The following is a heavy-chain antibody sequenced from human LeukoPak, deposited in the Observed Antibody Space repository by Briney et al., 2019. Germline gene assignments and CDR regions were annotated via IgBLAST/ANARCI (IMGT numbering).Heavy chain of an antibody. CDR1: GGTFSSYA. CDR3: ARVRQWLVLGSPLDY. V-gene: IGHV1-69*13. Sequence: ASVKVSCKAFGGTFSSYAISWVRQAPGQGLEWMGGIIPIFGTANYAQKFQGRVTITADESTSTAYMELSSLRSEDTAVYYCARVRQWLVLGSPLDYWGQGTLVTVSS. CDR2: IIPIFGTA. J-gene: IGHJ4*02. D-gene: IGHD6-19*01.